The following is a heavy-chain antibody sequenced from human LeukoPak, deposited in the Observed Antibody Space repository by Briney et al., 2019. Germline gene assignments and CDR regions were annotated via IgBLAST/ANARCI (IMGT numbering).Heavy chain of an antibody. CDR2: IWYDGSNK. J-gene: IGHJ3*02. CDR3: AKGGTSKQWLVGGAFDI. V-gene: IGHV3-33*06. Sequence: GRSLRLSCAASGFTFSSYGMHWVRQAPGKGLEWVAVIWYDGSNKYYADSVKGRFTISRENSKNTLYLQMNSLRAEDTAVYYCAKGGTSKQWLVGGAFDIWGQGTMVTVSS. CDR1: GFTFSSYG. D-gene: IGHD6-19*01.